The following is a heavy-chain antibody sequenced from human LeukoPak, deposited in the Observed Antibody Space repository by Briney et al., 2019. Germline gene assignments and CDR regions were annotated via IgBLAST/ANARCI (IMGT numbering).Heavy chain of an antibody. V-gene: IGHV3-21*01. Sequence: GGSLRLSCAASGFTFSSYSMNWVRQAPGKGLEWVSSISSSSSYIYYADSVKGRFTISRDNAKNSLYLQMNSLGAEDTAVYYCARACRGYFDYWGQGTLVTVSS. J-gene: IGHJ4*02. CDR3: ARACRGYFDY. CDR1: GFTFSSYS. CDR2: ISSSSSYI.